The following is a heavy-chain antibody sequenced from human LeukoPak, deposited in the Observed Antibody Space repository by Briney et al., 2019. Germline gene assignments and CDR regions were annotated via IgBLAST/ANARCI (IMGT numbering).Heavy chain of an antibody. J-gene: IGHJ4*02. CDR3: VRVKGTYFDF. CDR1: GFPFSSYS. Sequence: GGSLRLSCAASGFPFSSYSMKGVRQAPGKGREWVSYISASGTTIYYLDSVKGRFTMSRDNAMNSLFLQMDSPRAEDTAVYYCVRVKGTYFDFWGRGTLVTVSS. CDR2: ISASGTTI. D-gene: IGHD1-1*01. V-gene: IGHV3-48*01.